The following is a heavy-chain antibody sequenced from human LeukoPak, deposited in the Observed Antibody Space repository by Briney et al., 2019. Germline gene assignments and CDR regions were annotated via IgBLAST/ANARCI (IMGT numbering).Heavy chain of an antibody. CDR1: GFTFSSYE. Sequence: GGSLRLSCAASGFTFSSYEMNWVRQAPGKGLEWVSYISRSGNTIYYADSVKGRFTISRDNANNSLYLQMNTLRADDTAVYYCARVGLFHVFDFWGQGTMVTVSS. V-gene: IGHV3-48*03. D-gene: IGHD2-21*01. CDR2: ISRSGNTI. CDR3: ARVGLFHVFDF. J-gene: IGHJ3*01.